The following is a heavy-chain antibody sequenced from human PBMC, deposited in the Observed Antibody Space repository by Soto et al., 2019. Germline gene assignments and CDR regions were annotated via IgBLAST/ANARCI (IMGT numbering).Heavy chain of an antibody. D-gene: IGHD3-22*01. J-gene: IGHJ4*02. V-gene: IGHV1-18*01. Sequence: ASVKVSCKASGYTFTSYGISWVRQAPGQGLEWMGWISAYNGNTNYAQKLQGRVTMTTDTSTSTAYMELRSLRSDDTAVYYCARDYYDSSGYYYFDYWGQGTLVTISS. CDR3: ARDYYDSSGYYYFDY. CDR2: ISAYNGNT. CDR1: GYTFTSYG.